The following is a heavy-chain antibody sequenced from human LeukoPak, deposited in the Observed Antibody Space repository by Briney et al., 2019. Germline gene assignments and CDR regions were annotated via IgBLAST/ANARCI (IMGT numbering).Heavy chain of an antibody. D-gene: IGHD5-18*01. CDR3: ARDPQHSMDV. CDR1: GFTFNSHG. CDR2: IWYDGSHT. J-gene: IGHJ6*02. V-gene: IGHV3-33*01. Sequence: GRSLRLSCVGSGFTFNSHGMHRVRQAPGKGLEWVAVIWYDGSHTYYAESVKGRFTISRDDSKNTLYLQMNSLRAEDTGIYYCARDPQHSMDVWGQGTTVTVSS.